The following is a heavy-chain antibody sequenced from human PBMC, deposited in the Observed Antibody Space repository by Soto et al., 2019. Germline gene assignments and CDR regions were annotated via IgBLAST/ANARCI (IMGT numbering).Heavy chain of an antibody. CDR1: GGTFSSYA. V-gene: IGHV1-69*13. Sequence: SVKVSCKASGGTFSSYAISWVRQAPGQGLEWMGGIIPIFGTADYAQKFQGRVTITADESTSTAYMELSSLRSEDTAVYYCAGDGLTPTEPTYGMDVWGQGTTVTVSS. D-gene: IGHD3-22*01. CDR3: AGDGLTPTEPTYGMDV. CDR2: IIPIFGTA. J-gene: IGHJ6*02.